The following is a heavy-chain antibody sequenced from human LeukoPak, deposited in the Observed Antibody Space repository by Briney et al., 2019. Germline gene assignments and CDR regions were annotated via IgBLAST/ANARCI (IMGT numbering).Heavy chain of an antibody. J-gene: IGHJ4*02. D-gene: IGHD3-3*01. CDR3: ARAVGYFWSGPRFDY. Sequence: GGSLRLSCAASGFTFNLYWMSWVRQAPGKGLEWVANIKQDGSEKYYVDSVRGRFTFSRDNAKNSLYLQMNSLRAEDTAVYYCARAVGYFWSGPRFDYWGQGALVTVSS. CDR1: GFTFNLYW. V-gene: IGHV3-7*01. CDR2: IKQDGSEK.